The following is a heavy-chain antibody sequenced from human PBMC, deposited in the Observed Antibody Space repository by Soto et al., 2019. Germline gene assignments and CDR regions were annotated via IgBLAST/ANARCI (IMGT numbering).Heavy chain of an antibody. J-gene: IGHJ4*02. CDR3: XXXXXXXXXXXXC. CDR1: GFTFRSHG. V-gene: IGHV3-33*01. Sequence: QVKLVESGGGVVQPGRSLRLSCAPSGFTFRSHGMHWVRQAPGKGLEEVAVIWYDGSHQYYGDSVKGRFTISRDNSKXXXXXXXXXXXXXXXXXXXXXXXXXXXXXXXXCWGQGTLVTVSS. CDR2: IWYDGSHQ.